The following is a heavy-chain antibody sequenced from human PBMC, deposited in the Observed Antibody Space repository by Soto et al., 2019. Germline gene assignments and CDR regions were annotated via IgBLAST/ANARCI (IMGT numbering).Heavy chain of an antibody. CDR2: IYYSGST. D-gene: IGHD3-10*01. CDR1: GDSISSGDYY. V-gene: IGHV4-30-4*01. J-gene: IGHJ4*02. CDR3: ASRKSSPYFDY. Sequence: PSETLSLTCTASGDSISSGDYYWSWIRQPPGKGLEWIGNIYYSGSTYYNPSLKSRVTISVDTSKKQFPLKLSSVTAADTAVYYCASRKSSPYFDYWGQGTLVTVSS.